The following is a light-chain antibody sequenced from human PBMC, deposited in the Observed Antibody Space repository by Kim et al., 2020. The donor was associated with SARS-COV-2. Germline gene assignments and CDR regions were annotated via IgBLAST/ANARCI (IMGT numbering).Light chain of an antibody. V-gene: IGKV3-20*01. J-gene: IGKJ2*01. CDR1: QSVSSSY. CDR3: QQYGSSPPYT. CDR2: GAS. Sequence: PGARATLSCRASQSVSSSYLAWYQQKPGQAPRLLIYGASSRATGIPDRFSGSGSGTDFTLTISRLEPEDFAVYYCQQYGSSPPYTFGQGTKLEI.